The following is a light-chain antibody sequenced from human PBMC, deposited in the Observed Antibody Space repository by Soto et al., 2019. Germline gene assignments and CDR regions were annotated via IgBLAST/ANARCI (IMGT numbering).Light chain of an antibody. CDR3: QQYDNFPLT. CDR1: QAIRNY. V-gene: IGKV1-33*01. J-gene: IGKJ4*01. CDR2: DAS. Sequence: DIEMNQYRSSLSASGGDCVSISCQASQAIRNYVNWYQQKPGKAPKLLIYDASDLETGVPSRFSGSGSGTYFSFTISSLQPEDIATYYCQQYDNFPLTFGGGTKVDI.